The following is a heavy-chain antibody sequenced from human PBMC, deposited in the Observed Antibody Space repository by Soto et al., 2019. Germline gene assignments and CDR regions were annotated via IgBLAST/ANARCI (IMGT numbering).Heavy chain of an antibody. CDR3: AKGGHCSGGSCYSY. J-gene: IGHJ4*02. D-gene: IGHD2-15*01. V-gene: IGHV1-69*01. CDR2: IIPIFGTA. Sequence: QVQLVQSGAEVKKPGSSVKVSCKASGGTFSSYAISWVRQAPGQGLEWMGGIIPIFGTANNAQKFQGRVTITADESTSTADMELSSLRSEDRSVYYCAKGGHCSGGSCYSYWGQGTLVTVSS. CDR1: GGTFSSYA.